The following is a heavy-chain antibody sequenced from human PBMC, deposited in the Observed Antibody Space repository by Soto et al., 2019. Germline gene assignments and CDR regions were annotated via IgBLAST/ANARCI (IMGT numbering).Heavy chain of an antibody. CDR2: IYYSGGT. D-gene: IGHD3-10*01. J-gene: IGHJ4*02. Sequence: SETLSLTCTVSGGSIINSVYYWGWIRQPPGKGLEWIGSIYYSGGTYYNPSLKSRVTISVDTSKNQFSLKLNSVNAADTAVYYCASRRGYYATGIYHSYFDYWGQGILVTVSS. CDR1: GGSIINSVYY. V-gene: IGHV4-39*01. CDR3: ASRRGYYATGIYHSYFDY.